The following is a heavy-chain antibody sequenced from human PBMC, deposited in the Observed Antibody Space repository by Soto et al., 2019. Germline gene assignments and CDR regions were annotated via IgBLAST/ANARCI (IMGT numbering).Heavy chain of an antibody. V-gene: IGHV4-39*01. Sequence: QLQLQESGPGLVKPSETLSLTCTVSGGSISSSSYYWGWIRQPPGKGLEWIGSIYYSGSTYYNPSLKSRVTISVDTSKNQFSLKLSSVTAADTAVYYCARQSNSATLDYWGQGTLVTVSS. CDR3: ARQSNSATLDY. J-gene: IGHJ4*02. D-gene: IGHD1-26*01. CDR2: IYYSGST. CDR1: GGSISSSSYY.